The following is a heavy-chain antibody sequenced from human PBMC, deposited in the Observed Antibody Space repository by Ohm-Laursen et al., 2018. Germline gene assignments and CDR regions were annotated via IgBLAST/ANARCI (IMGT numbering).Heavy chain of an antibody. CDR1: GGSISSDY. CDR2: IYYSGST. D-gene: IGHD3-22*01. J-gene: IGHJ4*02. V-gene: IGHV4-59*08. Sequence: SDTLSLTCTVFGGSISSDYWSWIRQPPGKGLEWIGYIYYSGSTNYNPSLKSRVTISVDTSKNQFSLKLSSVTAADTAVYYCARHGPGVGVIELWGQGTLVTVSS. CDR3: ARHGPGVGVIEL.